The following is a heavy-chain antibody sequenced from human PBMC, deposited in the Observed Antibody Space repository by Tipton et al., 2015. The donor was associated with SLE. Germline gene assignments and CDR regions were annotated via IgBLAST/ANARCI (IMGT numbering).Heavy chain of an antibody. J-gene: IGHJ2*01. V-gene: IGHV3-23*01. CDR2: ISGSGHTT. Sequence: LSLTCTVSGGSISSSTNYWGWVRQAPGKGLEWVSGISGSGHTTHYADSVKGRFTISRDTSKNTLYLQTNSLRAEDTAIYYCAKCRPGYYDSSGWEVFDLWGRGTVVTVYS. CDR1: GGSISSST. D-gene: IGHD3-22*01. CDR3: AKCRPGYYDSSGWEVFDL.